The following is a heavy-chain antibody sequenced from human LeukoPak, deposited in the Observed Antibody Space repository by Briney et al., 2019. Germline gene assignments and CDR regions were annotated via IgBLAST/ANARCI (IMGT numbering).Heavy chain of an antibody. V-gene: IGHV4-59*11. D-gene: IGHD2-15*01. Sequence: SETLSLTCTVAGGSISSHYWSWIRQHPGKGLEWLGYVYYSGSPNYNPSLTSRVTLSVDTSKNQFSLKQSSVTAEDTAVYYCARDRLVVVAATMTINYYSGMDVWGQGTTVTVSS. CDR3: ARDRLVVVAATMTINYYSGMDV. CDR1: GGSISSHY. CDR2: VYYSGSP. J-gene: IGHJ6*02.